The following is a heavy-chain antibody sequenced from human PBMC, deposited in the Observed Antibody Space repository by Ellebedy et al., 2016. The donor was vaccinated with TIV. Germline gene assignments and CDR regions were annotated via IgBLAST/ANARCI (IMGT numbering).Heavy chain of an antibody. J-gene: IGHJ4*02. CDR1: GYTFTSYA. CDR3: ARDGDPQLLWFGELDY. D-gene: IGHD3-10*01. V-gene: IGHV1-18*01. Sequence: ASVKVSCKASGYTFTSYAISWVRQAPGQGLEWMGWISAYNGNTNYAQKLQGRVTMTTDTSTSTAYMELRSLRSDDTAVYYCARDGDPQLLWFGELDYWGQGTLVTVSS. CDR2: ISAYNGNT.